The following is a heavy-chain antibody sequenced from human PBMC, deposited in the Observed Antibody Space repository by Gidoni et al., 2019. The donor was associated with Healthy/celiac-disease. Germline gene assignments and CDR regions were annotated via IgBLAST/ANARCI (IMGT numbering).Heavy chain of an antibody. D-gene: IGHD3-22*01. CDR1: GYTFTIYG. CDR2: ISAYNGNK. CDR3: ARDFSPSYYYDSRPHWFDP. J-gene: IGHJ5*02. V-gene: IGHV1-18*01. Sequence: QVQLVQSGAEVKKPGASVKVSCKDSGYTFTIYGISWARQAPGQGLEWMGWISAYNGNKNYAQMLQGRVTMTTDTSTSTAYLELRSLGSDDTAVYYCARDFSPSYYYDSRPHWFDPWGQGTLVTVSS.